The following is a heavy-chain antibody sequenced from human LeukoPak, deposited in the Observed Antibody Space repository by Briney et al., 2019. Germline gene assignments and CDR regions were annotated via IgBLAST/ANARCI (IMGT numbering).Heavy chain of an antibody. J-gene: IGHJ6*02. CDR1: GDSISSSNYF. CDR2: IYHSWNT. D-gene: IGHD6-25*01. CDR3: ARQLYSSATV. Sequence: SETLSLTCTVSGDSISSSNYFWGWIRQPPGKGLEWVGNIYHSWNTFYNPSLKSRVTISADTSKNQFSLKLTFVTGADTAVYYCARQLYSSATVWGQGTTVIVSS. V-gene: IGHV4-39*01.